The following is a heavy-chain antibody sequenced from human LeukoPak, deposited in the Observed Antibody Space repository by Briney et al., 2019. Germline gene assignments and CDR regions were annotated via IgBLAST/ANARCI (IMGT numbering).Heavy chain of an antibody. V-gene: IGHV3-23*01. CDR1: GFTFKNYA. J-gene: IGHJ1*01. CDR2: ISGDAVTS. CDR3: AKELYAGDYV. Sequence: GGSLRLSCAASGFTFKNYAMNWVRQSPGQGLEWVSTISGDAVTSWYADSVKGRFTVSRDNSKNIVFLQMNNLRAEGTAVYYCAKELYAGDYVWGQGTLVTVSS. D-gene: IGHD4-17*01.